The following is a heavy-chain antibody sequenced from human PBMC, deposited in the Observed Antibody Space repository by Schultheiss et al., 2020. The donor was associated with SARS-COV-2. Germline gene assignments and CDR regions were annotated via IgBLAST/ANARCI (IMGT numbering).Heavy chain of an antibody. CDR3: ARDWGVVAVAGPFDY. Sequence: SVKVSCKASGYTFTGYYMHWVRQAPGQGLEWMGGIIPIFGTANYAQKFQGRVTITADESTSTAYMELSRLRSDDTAVYYCARDWGVVAVAGPFDYWGQGTLVTVSS. CDR1: GYTFTGYY. J-gene: IGHJ4*02. CDR2: IIPIFGTA. D-gene: IGHD6-19*01. V-gene: IGHV1-69*13.